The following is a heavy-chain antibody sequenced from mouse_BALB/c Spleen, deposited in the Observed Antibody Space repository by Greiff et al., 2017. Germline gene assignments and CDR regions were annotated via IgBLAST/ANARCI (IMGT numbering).Heavy chain of an antibody. CDR1: GFTFSDYY. Sequence: EVQRVESGGGLVKPGGSLKLSCAASGFTFSDYYMYWVRQTPEKRLEWVATISDGGSYTYYPDSVKGRFTISRDNAKNNLYLQMSSLKSEDTAMYYCARDMSLGHSYVGDSWGQGTTLTDSS. J-gene: IGHJ2*01. D-gene: IGHD4-1*01. V-gene: IGHV5-4*02. CDR2: ISDGGSYT. CDR3: ARDMSLGHSYVGDS.